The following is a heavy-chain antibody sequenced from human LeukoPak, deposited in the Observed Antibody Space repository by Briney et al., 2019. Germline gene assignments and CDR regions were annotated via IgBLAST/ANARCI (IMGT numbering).Heavy chain of an antibody. CDR1: GFTFTSYD. V-gene: IGHV1-8*01. CDR2: MNPNNGNT. CDR3: VRDGEGVAISVNYWFDP. J-gene: IGHJ5*02. D-gene: IGHD3-10*01. Sequence: ASVKVSCKASGFTFTSYDINWVRQATGQGLEWMGWMNPNNGNTGYAQKFQGRVTMTRDTSISTAYMELRSLRSEDTAVYYCVRDGEGVAISVNYWFDPWGQGTLVTVSS.